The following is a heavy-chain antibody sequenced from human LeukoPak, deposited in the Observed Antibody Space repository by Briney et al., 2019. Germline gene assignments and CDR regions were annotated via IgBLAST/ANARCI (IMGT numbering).Heavy chain of an antibody. Sequence: GRSLRLSCAASGFTFSSYAIHWVRQAPGKGLEWVAVISYDGSNKYYADSVKGRFTISRDNSKNTLYLQMSSLRAEDTAVYYCARVASITFGGVMVIDEYFQHWGQGTLVTVSS. CDR2: ISYDGSNK. D-gene: IGHD3-16*01. CDR3: ARVASITFGGVMVIDEYFQH. J-gene: IGHJ1*01. V-gene: IGHV3-30-3*01. CDR1: GFTFSSYA.